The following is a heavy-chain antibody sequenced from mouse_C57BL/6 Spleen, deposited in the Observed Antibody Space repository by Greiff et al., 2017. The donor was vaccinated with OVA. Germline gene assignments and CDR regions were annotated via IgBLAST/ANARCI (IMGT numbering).Heavy chain of an antibody. CDR3: ARDGRRYYFDY. CDR2: IDPNSGGT. J-gene: IGHJ2*01. Sequence: QVQLKQPGAELVKPGASVKLSCKASGYTFTSYWMHWVKQRPGRGLEWIGRIDPNSGGTKYNEKFKSKATLTVGKPSSTAYMQLSSRTSEDSAVYYCARDGRRYYFDYWGQGTTLTVSS. CDR1: GYTFTSYW. V-gene: IGHV1-72*01. D-gene: IGHD2-3*01.